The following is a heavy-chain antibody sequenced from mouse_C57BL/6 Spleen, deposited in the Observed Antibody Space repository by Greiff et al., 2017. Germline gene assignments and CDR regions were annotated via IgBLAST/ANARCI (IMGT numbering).Heavy chain of an antibody. CDR1: GYSITSGYD. CDR3: AREDDGLGGFAY. V-gene: IGHV3-1*01. Sequence: EVKLMESGPGMVKPSQSLSLTCTVTGYSITSGYDWHWIRHFPGNKLEWMGYISYSGSTNYNPSLKSRISITHDTSKNHFFLKLNSVTTEDTATYDCAREDDGLGGFAYWGQGTLVTVSA. D-gene: IGHD2-3*01. CDR2: ISYSGST. J-gene: IGHJ3*01.